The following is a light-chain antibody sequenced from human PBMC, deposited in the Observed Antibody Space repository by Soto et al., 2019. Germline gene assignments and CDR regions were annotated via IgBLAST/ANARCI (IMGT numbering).Light chain of an antibody. Sequence: DIQMTQSPSSLSVSVGDRVTITCRASQGINHYLAWFQQKPGKVPKLLIYATSTLQSGVPSRFSGSGFGTDFTLTISSLQSEDFAVYYCQQYKNWRTFGQGTKVDIK. CDR3: QQYKNWRT. J-gene: IGKJ1*01. V-gene: IGKV1-27*01. CDR2: ATS. CDR1: QGINHY.